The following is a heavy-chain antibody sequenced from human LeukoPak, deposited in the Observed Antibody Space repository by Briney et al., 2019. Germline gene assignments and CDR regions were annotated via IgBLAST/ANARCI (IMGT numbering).Heavy chain of an antibody. V-gene: IGHV3-30*02. D-gene: IGHD2-2*03. CDR1: GFTFSSYG. CDR2: IRHDGSNK. CDR3: AKDWISDAFDI. J-gene: IGHJ3*02. Sequence: GGSLRLSCAASGFTFSSYGMHWVRQAPGKGLEWVAFIRHDGSNKYYADSVKGRFTISRDNSKNTLYLQMNSLRAEDTAVYYCAKDWISDAFDIWGQGTMVTVSS.